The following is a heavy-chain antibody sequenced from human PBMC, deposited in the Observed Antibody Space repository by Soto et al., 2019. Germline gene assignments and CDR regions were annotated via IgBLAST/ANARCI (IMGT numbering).Heavy chain of an antibody. V-gene: IGHV4-34*01. J-gene: IGHJ6*03. D-gene: IGHD3-3*01. CDR2: TNHSGST. CDR3: ARAKKQPTPYSIFGSVNYKTGLPYYYYTPV. Sequence: PSETLSLTCAVYGGSFSGYYWSWIRQPPGKGLEWIGETNHSGSTNYNPSLKSRVTISVDTSKNQFSLKLSSVTAADTAVYYCARAKKQPTPYSIFGSVNYKTGLPYYYYTPVWAKGTTPTLSS. CDR1: GGSFSGYY.